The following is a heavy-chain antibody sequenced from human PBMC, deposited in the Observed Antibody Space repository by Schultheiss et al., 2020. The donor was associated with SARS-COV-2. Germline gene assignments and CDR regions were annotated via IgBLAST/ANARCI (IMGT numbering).Heavy chain of an antibody. CDR2: ISSSADTI. J-gene: IGHJ5*02. Sequence: GGSLRLSFAASVFTFSPYEMNWVRQAPGKGLEWISYISSSADTIYYADSVKGRFTISRDNAKNSLFLQMDSLTAEDTAVYYCARGPAPYSDFWTDSYTGWFDPWGQGTLVTVSS. CDR1: VFTFSPYE. D-gene: IGHD3-3*01. CDR3: ARGPAPYSDFWTDSYTGWFDP. V-gene: IGHV3-48*03.